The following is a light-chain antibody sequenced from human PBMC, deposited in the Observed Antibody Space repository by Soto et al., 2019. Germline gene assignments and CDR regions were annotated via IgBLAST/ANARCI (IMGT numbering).Light chain of an antibody. CDR2: VVN. J-gene: IGLJ1*01. Sequence: SVLTQPASVSGSPGQSITISCTGTSSDVGGYKYVSWFQQYPGKVPKLIIYVVNDRPSGVSNRFSASKSGNTASLTISGLQAEDEADYYCSSYTRQSTYVFGTGTKVTVL. CDR1: SSDVGGYKY. V-gene: IGLV2-14*03. CDR3: SSYTRQSTYV.